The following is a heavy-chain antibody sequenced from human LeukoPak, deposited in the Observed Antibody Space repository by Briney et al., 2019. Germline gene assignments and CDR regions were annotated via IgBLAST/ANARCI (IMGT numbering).Heavy chain of an antibody. J-gene: IGHJ5*02. V-gene: IGHV4-4*02. CDR2: IYHSGRT. Sequence: SETLSLTCAVSGGSISSDNWWSWVRQPPGKGLEWIGEIYHSGRTNYNPSLKSRVTISVDKSKNQFSLKLSSVTAADTAVYYCARERVIAVAGHTPYNWFDPWGQGTLVTVSS. CDR1: GGSISSDNW. CDR3: ARERVIAVAGHTPYNWFDP. D-gene: IGHD6-19*01.